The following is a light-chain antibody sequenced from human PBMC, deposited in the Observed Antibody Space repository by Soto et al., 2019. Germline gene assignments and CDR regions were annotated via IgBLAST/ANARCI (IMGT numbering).Light chain of an antibody. CDR3: LQHYDYSWT. Sequence: DIQMTQSPSSLSASVGDRVTISCRASQVIKNFLGWYQQKPGKAPKRLIYAASSLQSGVPSSFSGSGSGTEFTLTISSLQPEDFATYYCLQHYDYSWTFGQGTKVDIK. J-gene: IGKJ1*01. V-gene: IGKV1-17*01. CDR1: QVIKNF. CDR2: AAS.